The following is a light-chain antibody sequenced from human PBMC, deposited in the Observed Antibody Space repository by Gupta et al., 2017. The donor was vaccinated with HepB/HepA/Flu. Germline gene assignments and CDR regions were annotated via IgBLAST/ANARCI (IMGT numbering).Light chain of an antibody. V-gene: IGLV1-40*01. CDR1: SSNIGAAYD. CDR3: QSYDTSLSGPV. Sequence: QSALTQPPSVSGATAQSVTISCTGSSSNIGAAYDVQWYQQFPGAAPKLLIYGDVNRPSGVPDRFSGSKSATSASLAITGLQADDEADYYCQSYDTSLSGPVFGGGTKLTVL. CDR2: GDV. J-gene: IGLJ2*01.